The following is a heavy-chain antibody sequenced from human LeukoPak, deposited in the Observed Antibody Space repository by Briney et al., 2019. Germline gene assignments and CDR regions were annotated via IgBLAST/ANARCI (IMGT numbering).Heavy chain of an antibody. J-gene: IGHJ5*02. Sequence: PSETLSLTCAVYGGSFSSYYWSWIRQPPGKGLEWIGEINHSGSTNYNPSPKSRVTISLDTSKNQFSLKLSSVTAADTAVYYCARHSGFLEWLFKANWFDPWGQGTLVTVSS. V-gene: IGHV4-34*01. CDR3: ARHSGFLEWLFKANWFDP. CDR1: GGSFSSYY. D-gene: IGHD3-3*01. CDR2: INHSGST.